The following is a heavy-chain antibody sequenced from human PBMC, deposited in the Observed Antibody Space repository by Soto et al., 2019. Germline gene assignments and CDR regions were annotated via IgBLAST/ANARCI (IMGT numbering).Heavy chain of an antibody. CDR2: ISAYNGTT. D-gene: IGHD2-15*01. J-gene: IGHJ6*02. CDR3: PRFDIVVVVAAWRRMDV. CDR1: GYTFTSYG. V-gene: IGHV1-18*01. Sequence: QVQLVQSGAEVKKPGASVKVSCKASGYTFTSYGISWVRQAPGQGLEWMGWISAYNGTTNYAQKLQGRVTMTTDTPTSTAYTELRRRRSDVPAVYSCPRFDIVVVVAAWRRMDVWCHGTTATVSS.